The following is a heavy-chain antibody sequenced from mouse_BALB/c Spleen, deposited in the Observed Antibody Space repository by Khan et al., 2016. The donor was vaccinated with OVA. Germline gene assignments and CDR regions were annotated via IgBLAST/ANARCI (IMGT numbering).Heavy chain of an antibody. D-gene: IGHD2-14*01. V-gene: IGHV3-8*02. CDR3: ARSTYRYAFAY. Sequence: EVQLQESGPSLVQPSQTLSLTCSVTGDSISSGYWSWIRKFPGNKLEYMGYMISSGYTYYNPSLKSRISITRHTSKTQYYLQLNALTTEDTATYYCARSTYRYAFAYWGQGTLVTVSA. CDR2: MISSGYT. J-gene: IGHJ3*01. CDR1: GDSISSGY.